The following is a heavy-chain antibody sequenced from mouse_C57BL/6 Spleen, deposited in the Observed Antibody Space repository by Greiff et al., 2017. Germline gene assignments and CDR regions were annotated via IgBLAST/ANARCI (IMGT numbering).Heavy chain of an antibody. CDR3: ARSYDGYLCWYFDV. V-gene: IGHV1-72*01. CDR1: GYTFTSYW. Sequence: VQLQQPGAELVKPGASVKLSCKASGYTFTSYWMHWVKQRPGQGLEWIGRIDPNSGGTKYNAKFKSKATLTVDKHSSTAYMQLSSLTSEDSAVYYCARSYDGYLCWYFDVWGTGTTVTVSS. J-gene: IGHJ1*03. D-gene: IGHD2-3*01. CDR2: IDPNSGGT.